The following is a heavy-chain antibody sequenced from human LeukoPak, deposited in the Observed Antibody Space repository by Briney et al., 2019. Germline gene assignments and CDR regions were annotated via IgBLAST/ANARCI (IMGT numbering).Heavy chain of an antibody. V-gene: IGHV4-61*02. CDR3: ARAKRPIAAPDY. J-gene: IGHJ4*02. D-gene: IGHD6-6*01. Sequence: SQTLSLTCTVSGGSISSGSYYWSWIRQPAGKGLEWIGRIYTSGSTNYNPSLKSRVTISVDTSKNQFSLKLSSVTAADTAVYYCARAKRPIAAPDYWGQGTLVTVSS. CDR2: IYTSGST. CDR1: GGSISSGSYY.